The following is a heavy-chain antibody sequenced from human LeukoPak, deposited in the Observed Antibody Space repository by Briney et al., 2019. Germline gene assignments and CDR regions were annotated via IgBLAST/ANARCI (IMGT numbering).Heavy chain of an antibody. CDR2: ISSSSSTI. V-gene: IGHV3-48*04. J-gene: IGHJ4*02. CDR3: AREEGATTVYYFDY. CDR1: GFTFSSYG. D-gene: IGHD1-26*01. Sequence: GGSLRLSCAASGFTFSSYGMHWVRQAPGKGLEWVSYISSSSSTIYYADSVKGRFTISRDNAKNSLYLQMNSLRAEDTAVYYCAREEGATTVYYFDYWGQGTLVAVSS.